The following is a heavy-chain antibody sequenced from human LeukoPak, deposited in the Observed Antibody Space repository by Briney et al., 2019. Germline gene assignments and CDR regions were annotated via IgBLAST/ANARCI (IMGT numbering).Heavy chain of an antibody. CDR3: ARKGLWELPDY. V-gene: IGHV3-21*01. D-gene: IGHD1-26*01. CDR2: ISSSSSYI. J-gene: IGHJ4*02. Sequence: TGGSLRLSCAASGFTFSSYSMNWVRQAPGKGLEWASSISSSSSYIYYADSVKGRFTISRDNAKNSLYLQMNSLRAEDTAVYYCARKGLWELPDYWGQGTLVTVSS. CDR1: GFTFSSYS.